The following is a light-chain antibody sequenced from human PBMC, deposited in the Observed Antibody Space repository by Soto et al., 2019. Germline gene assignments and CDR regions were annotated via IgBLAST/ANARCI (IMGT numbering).Light chain of an antibody. Sequence: EIVLTQSPVTLSLSPGERATLSCRASQSVSDNYLAWYQQKPAQAPRLLIYSASRRTTGIPDRFSGSGSGTDFTLTISRLEPEDFAVYYCQQYGSSWTFGQGTKVEIK. V-gene: IGKV3-20*01. J-gene: IGKJ1*01. CDR2: SAS. CDR1: QSVSDNY. CDR3: QQYGSSWT.